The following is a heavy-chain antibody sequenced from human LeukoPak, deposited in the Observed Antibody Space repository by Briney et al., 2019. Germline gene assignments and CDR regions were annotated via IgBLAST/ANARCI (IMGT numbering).Heavy chain of an antibody. CDR3: ARQGSGYYLIDY. CDR1: GGSISSSSYY. V-gene: IGHV4-39*01. D-gene: IGHD3-22*01. CDR2: IYYSGST. Sequence: SETLSLTCTVPGGSISSSSYYWGWIRQPPGKGLEWIGSIYYSGSTYYNPSLKSRVTISVDTSKNQFSLKLSSVTAADTAVYYCARQGSGYYLIDYWGQGTLVTVSS. J-gene: IGHJ4*02.